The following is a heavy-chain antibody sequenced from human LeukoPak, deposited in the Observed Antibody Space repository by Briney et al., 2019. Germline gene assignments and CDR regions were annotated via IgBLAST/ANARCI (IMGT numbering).Heavy chain of an antibody. CDR1: GGTFSSYA. J-gene: IGHJ4*02. V-gene: IGHV1-69*13. CDR3: ARDLQWQLGYRY. Sequence: ASVKVSCKASGGTFSSYAISWVRQAPGQGLEWMGGIIPIFGTANYAQKFQGRVTITADESTSTAYMELSSLRSEDTAVYYCARDLQWQLGYRYWGQGTLVTVSS. D-gene: IGHD5-18*01. CDR2: IIPIFGTA.